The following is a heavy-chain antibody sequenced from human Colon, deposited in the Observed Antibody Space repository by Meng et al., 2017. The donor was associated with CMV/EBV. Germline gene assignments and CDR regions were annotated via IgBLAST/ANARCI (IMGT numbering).Heavy chain of an antibody. D-gene: IGHD2-21*01. V-gene: IGHV3-11*01. CDR1: GFTFSDYY. Sequence: GGSLRLSCVDSGFTFSDYYMSWIRQAPGKGLEWVSYISHSGNTLYYTDSVKGRFTVSRDNAKNSLYLQINSLRAEDTAVYYCARTYYSRPFFYYGMDVWGQGITVTVSS. CDR2: ISHSGNTL. J-gene: IGHJ6*02. CDR3: ARTYYSRPFFYYGMDV.